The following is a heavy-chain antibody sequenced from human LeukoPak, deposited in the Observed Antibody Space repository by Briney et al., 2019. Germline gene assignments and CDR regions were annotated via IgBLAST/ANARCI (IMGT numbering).Heavy chain of an antibody. CDR3: ARHYCRTTSCPWGY. V-gene: IGHV4-39*01. Sequence: SETLSLTCTVSGDSISSSNFHWDWLRQPPGKGLEWLGSIYSGGTTYYNPSLQSRVTLSVDTSRNQFSLKLSSVTAADTAIYFCARHYCRTTSCPWGYWGQGSLVTVSS. CDR1: GDSISSSNFH. D-gene: IGHD2-2*01. CDR2: IYSGGTT. J-gene: IGHJ4*02.